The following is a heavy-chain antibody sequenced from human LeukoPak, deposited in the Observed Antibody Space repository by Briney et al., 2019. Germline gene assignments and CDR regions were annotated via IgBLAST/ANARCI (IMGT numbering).Heavy chain of an antibody. J-gene: IGHJ6*03. V-gene: IGHV3-48*01. CDR2: ISDSSSAI. Sequence: GGSLRLSCAASGFTFSSYGMNWVRQAPGKGLEWVSYISDSSSAIYYADSMKGRFTISRDNAKNSLYLQMNSLRAEDTAVYYCARDRGNQRGYYYYYMDVWGKGTTVTVSS. CDR1: GFTFSSYG. CDR3: ARDRGNQRGYYYYYMDV. D-gene: IGHD1-14*01.